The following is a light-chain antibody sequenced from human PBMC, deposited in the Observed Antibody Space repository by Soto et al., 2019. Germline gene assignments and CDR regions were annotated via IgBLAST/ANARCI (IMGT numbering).Light chain of an antibody. CDR1: QGINSF. Sequence: IQLAQSPSSPSASVGDRVTITCRGSQGINSFLAWYQQKPGKAPKLQIYAASTLQSGVPSRFSGSGSGTDSTLTISSLQAEDFATFYGQQRERYPSSFGGGTKVEIK. CDR2: AAS. V-gene: IGKV1-9*01. CDR3: QQRERYPSS. J-gene: IGKJ4*01.